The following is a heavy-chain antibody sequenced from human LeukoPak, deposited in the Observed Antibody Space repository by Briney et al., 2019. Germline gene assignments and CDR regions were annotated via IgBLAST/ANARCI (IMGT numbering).Heavy chain of an antibody. CDR3: ASAYGYYYYYMDV. CDR2: IYYSGST. V-gene: IGHV4-59*01. CDR1: GGSISSYY. J-gene: IGHJ6*03. D-gene: IGHD3-16*01. Sequence: PSETLSLTCTVSGGSISSYYWSWIRQPPGKGLEWIGYIYYSGSTNYNPSLKSRVTISVDTSKNQFSLKLSSVTAADTAVYYCASAYGYYYYYMDVWGKGTTVTVSS.